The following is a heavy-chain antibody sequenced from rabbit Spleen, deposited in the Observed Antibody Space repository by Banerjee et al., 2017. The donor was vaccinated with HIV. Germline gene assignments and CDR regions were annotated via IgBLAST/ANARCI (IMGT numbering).Heavy chain of an antibody. CDR3: ARDLVGVIGWNFYL. CDR1: GFPFSNKAV. D-gene: IGHD2-1*01. J-gene: IGHJ4*01. V-gene: IGHV1S45*01. Sequence: QEQLVESGGGLVKPEGSLKLSCTASGFPFSNKAVMCWVRQAPGKGLEWIACINGVTGKAVYASWAKGRFTFSKTSSTTVTLRMTSLTAADRATYFCARDLVGVIGWNFYLWGPGTLVTVS. CDR2: INGVTGKA.